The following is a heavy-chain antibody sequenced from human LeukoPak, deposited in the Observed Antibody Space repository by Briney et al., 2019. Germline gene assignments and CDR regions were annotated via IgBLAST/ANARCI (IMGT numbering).Heavy chain of an antibody. D-gene: IGHD5-24*01. CDR3: ARLVDDYLDAFDI. V-gene: IGHV3-74*01. CDR2: INSDGSST. CDR1: GFTFSSYW. J-gene: IGHJ3*02. Sequence: QPGGPLRLSCAASGFTFSSYWMHWVRQAPGKGLVWVSRINSDGSSTSYADSVKGRFTISRDNAKNTLYLQMNSLRAEDTAVYYCARLVDDYLDAFDIWGQGTMVTVSS.